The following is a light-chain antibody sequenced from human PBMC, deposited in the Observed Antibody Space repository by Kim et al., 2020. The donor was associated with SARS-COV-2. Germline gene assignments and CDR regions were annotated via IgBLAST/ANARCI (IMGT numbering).Light chain of an antibody. Sequence: APGERATPSCRASQRVGNYVVWYQQKPAQAPRLLIYYTSNRATGIPDRFSGSGSGTDFTLTISSLEPEDFGMYYCQQYGGSPPITFGQGTRLEIK. CDR1: QRVGNY. J-gene: IGKJ5*01. CDR2: YTS. V-gene: IGKV3-20*01. CDR3: QQYGGSPPIT.